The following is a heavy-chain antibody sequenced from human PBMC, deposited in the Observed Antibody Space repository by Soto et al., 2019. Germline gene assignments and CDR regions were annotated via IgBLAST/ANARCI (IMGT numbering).Heavy chain of an antibody. CDR1: GFSLSTNEEG. Sequence: QITLKESGPTLVKPTQTLTLTCTCSGFSLSTNEEGVGWIRQPPGKALEWLALIYWDDDKRYSPSLKSRLTITKDTSKNQVVLTMTNMDPVDTATYYCAHAKAGDGYFELWGRGTLVTVSS. CDR2: IYWDDDK. CDR3: AHAKAGDGYFEL. J-gene: IGHJ2*01. D-gene: IGHD7-27*01. V-gene: IGHV2-5*02.